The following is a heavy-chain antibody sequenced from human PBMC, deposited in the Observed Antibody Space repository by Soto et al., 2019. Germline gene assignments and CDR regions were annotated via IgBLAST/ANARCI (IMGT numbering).Heavy chain of an antibody. CDR2: INPSGGST. Sequence: ASVKVSCKASGYTFNDYYIHWVRQAPGQGLEWMGIINPSGGSTSYAQKFQGRVTMTRDTSTSTVYMELSSLRSEDTAVYYCARDQEGSSSSGYYGMDVWGQGTTVTVS. CDR3: ARDQEGSSSSGYYGMDV. CDR1: GYTFNDYY. V-gene: IGHV1-46*02. J-gene: IGHJ6*02. D-gene: IGHD6-6*01.